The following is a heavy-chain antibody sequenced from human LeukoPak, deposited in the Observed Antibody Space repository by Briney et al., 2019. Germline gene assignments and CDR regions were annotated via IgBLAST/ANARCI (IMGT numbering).Heavy chain of an antibody. CDR3: ARADIVVVPAAMASYGMDV. D-gene: IGHD2-2*01. Sequence: TSETLSLTCAVSGGSISSSNWWSWVRQPPGKGLEWIGEIYHSGSTNYNPSLKSRATISVDKSKNQFSLKLSSVTAADTAVYYCARADIVVVPAAMASYGMDVWGQGTTVTVSS. V-gene: IGHV4-4*02. J-gene: IGHJ6*02. CDR1: GGSISSSNW. CDR2: IYHSGST.